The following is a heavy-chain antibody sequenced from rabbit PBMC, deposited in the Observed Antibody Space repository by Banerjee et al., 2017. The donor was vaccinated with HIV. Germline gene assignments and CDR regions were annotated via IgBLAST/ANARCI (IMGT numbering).Heavy chain of an antibody. V-gene: IGHV1S45*01. Sequence: QEQLEESGGDLVQPEGSLTLTCTASGFSFSSHWISWVRQAPGKGLEWVASIGSNSVKTYYASWTKGRFTISKTSSTTVTLQMTSLTAADTATYFCARCVANSGADCDLWGQGTLVTVS. D-gene: IGHD5-1*01. J-gene: IGHJ3*01. CDR3: ARCVANSGADCDL. CDR2: IGSNSVKT. CDR1: GFSFSSHW.